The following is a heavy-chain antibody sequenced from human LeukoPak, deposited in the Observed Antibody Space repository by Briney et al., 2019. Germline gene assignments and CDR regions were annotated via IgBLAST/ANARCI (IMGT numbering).Heavy chain of an antibody. CDR3: AKDRSDCGGDCYPQNYFDY. CDR2: ISGSGGST. CDR1: GFTFSSYA. D-gene: IGHD2-21*02. V-gene: IGHV3-23*01. Sequence: GGSLRLSCAASGFTFSSYAMSWVRQAPGKGLEWVSAISGSGGSTYYADSVKGRFTISRDNSKNTLYLQMNSLGAEDTAVYYCAKDRSDCGGDCYPQNYFDYWGQGTLVTVSS. J-gene: IGHJ4*02.